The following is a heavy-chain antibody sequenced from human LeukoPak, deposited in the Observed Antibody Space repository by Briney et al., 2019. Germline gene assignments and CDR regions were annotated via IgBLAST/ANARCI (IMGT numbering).Heavy chain of an antibody. Sequence: SQTLSLTCAISGDSVSGNSAAWNWIRQSPSRGLEWLGRTYYRSKWYNDYAVSVKSRITINPDTSKNQFSLHLNSVTPEDTAVYYCARDPTAAVYIWFDPWGQGTLVTVSS. CDR1: GDSVSGNSAA. J-gene: IGHJ5*02. D-gene: IGHD2-2*01. CDR2: TYYRSKWYN. CDR3: ARDPTAAVYIWFDP. V-gene: IGHV6-1*01.